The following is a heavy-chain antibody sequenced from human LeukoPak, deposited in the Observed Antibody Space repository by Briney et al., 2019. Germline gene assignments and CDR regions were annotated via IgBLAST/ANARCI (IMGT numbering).Heavy chain of an antibody. Sequence: SETLSLTCAVSGGSISSTTSYWGWIRQPPGEGLEWLGRIYYSGSTFYNPSLKSRVTISVDTSNNQFSLRLSSVTAADTAVYYCARHGSTDYFDYWGQGTLVTVSS. CDR1: GGSISSTTSY. CDR3: ARHGSTDYFDY. V-gene: IGHV4-39*01. J-gene: IGHJ4*02. CDR2: IYYSGST. D-gene: IGHD2-2*03.